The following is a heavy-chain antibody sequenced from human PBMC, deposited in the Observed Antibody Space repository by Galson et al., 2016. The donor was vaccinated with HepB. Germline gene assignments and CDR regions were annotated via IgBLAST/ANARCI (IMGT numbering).Heavy chain of an antibody. CDR3: ARIGHCTPASCSGAFDI. CDR2: IYYSGDT. J-gene: IGHJ3*02. Sequence: LSLTCAVSGYSITSNWWGWIRQPPGKGLEWIGYIYYSGDTYYNPSLNRRVTLSVDTSKNQFSLEMRSVTAVDTAVYYCARIGHCTPASCSGAFDIWGQGTIVTVSS. CDR1: GYSITSNW. V-gene: IGHV4-28*01. D-gene: IGHD2-2*01.